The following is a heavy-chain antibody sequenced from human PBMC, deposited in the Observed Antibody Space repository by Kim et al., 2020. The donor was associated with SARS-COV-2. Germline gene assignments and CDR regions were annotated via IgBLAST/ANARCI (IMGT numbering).Heavy chain of an antibody. V-gene: IGHV3-23*01. D-gene: IGHD3-10*01. CDR3: AKALRPLSMALDS. CDR1: GFTFSSDA. J-gene: IGHJ4*02. CDR2: VSSDAGIT. Sequence: GGSLRLSCAASGFTFSSDAMSWVRQAPGRGLEWVSSVSSDAGITHYADSVKGRFTISRDNSKNILYLQMNSLRAEDTALYYCAKALRPLSMALDSWGQGT.